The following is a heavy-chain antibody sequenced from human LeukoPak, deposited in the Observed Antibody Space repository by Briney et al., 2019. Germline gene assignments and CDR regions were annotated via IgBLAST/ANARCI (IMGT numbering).Heavy chain of an antibody. Sequence: SETLSLTCTVPGGSIYTYYWSWIRQTPGKGLEWIGNIYYSGSSDYSPSLKSRVTMSADTSKNQFSLKLTSVTAADTAVYYCATIGYTPSSGRYFRSWGQGTLVIVSS. D-gene: IGHD6-19*01. CDR3: ATIGYTPSSGRYFRS. J-gene: IGHJ5*02. V-gene: IGHV4-59*01. CDR2: IYYSGSS. CDR1: GGSIYTYY.